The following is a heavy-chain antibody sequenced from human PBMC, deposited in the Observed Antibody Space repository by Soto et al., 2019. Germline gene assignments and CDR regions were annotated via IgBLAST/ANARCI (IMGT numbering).Heavy chain of an antibody. V-gene: IGHV3-30-3*01. J-gene: IGHJ6*02. D-gene: IGHD6-19*01. CDR1: GFTFSSYA. CDR2: ISYDGSNK. Sequence: GGSLRLSCAASGFTFSSYAMHWVRQAPGKGLEWVAVISYDGSNKYYADSVKGRFTISRDNSKNTLYLQMNSLRAEDTAVYYCARDQPLSQWLVPYYYYYYGMDAWGQGTKVTVSS. CDR3: ARDQPLSQWLVPYYYYYYGMDA.